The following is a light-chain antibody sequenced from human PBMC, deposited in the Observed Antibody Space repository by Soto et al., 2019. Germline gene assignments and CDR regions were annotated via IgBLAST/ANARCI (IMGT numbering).Light chain of an antibody. V-gene: IGKV3-20*01. CDR2: GAS. CDR3: QHYGSSLIT. Sequence: ESVLTQSPGTQSLSPGERVTLSCRASQIVSSTYSACYQQNPGQPPRLLIYGASSRATGIPDRFSRSGSGTDFTLTISRLEPEDFAVYFCQHYGSSLITFGQGTRLEIK. J-gene: IGKJ5*01. CDR1: QIVSSTY.